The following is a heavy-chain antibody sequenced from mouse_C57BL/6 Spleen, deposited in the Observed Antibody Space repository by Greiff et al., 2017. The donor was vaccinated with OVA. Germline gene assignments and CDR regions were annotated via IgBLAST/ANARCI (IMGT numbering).Heavy chain of an antibody. Sequence: QVQLQQSGAELVKPGASVKISCKASGYAFSSYWMNWVKQRPGKGLEWIGQIYPGDGDTNYNGKFKGKATLTADKSSSTAYMQLSSLTSEDSAVYFCARSAIYGGYAMDYWGQGTSVTVSS. V-gene: IGHV1-80*01. CDR3: ARSAIYGGYAMDY. J-gene: IGHJ4*01. CDR1: GYAFSSYW. CDR2: IYPGDGDT. D-gene: IGHD1-1*02.